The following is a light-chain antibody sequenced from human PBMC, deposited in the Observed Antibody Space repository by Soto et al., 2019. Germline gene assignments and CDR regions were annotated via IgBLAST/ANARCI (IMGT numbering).Light chain of an antibody. J-gene: IGKJ1*01. CDR3: QQYGSSPKT. CDR1: HRVSGSY. V-gene: IGKV3-20*01. Sequence: IVLTQSPGTLSLSPGQPSLLPWGASHRVSGSYLAWYQQKPGQVPRLLIYGTSSRATGIPDRFSGSGSGTDFTLSISRLEPEDFAVYYCQQYGSSPKTFGQGTKVDIK. CDR2: GTS.